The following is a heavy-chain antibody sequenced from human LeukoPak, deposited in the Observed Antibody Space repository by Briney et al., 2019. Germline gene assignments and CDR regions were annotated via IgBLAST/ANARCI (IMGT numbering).Heavy chain of an antibody. CDR1: GGSFSGYY. Sequence: SETLSLTCAVYGGSFSGYYWSWIRQPPGKGLEWIGEINHSGSTNYNPSLKSRVTMSVDTSKNQFSLKLSSVTAADTAVYFCARVIAVAGTLKPYYFDYWGQGTLVTVSS. V-gene: IGHV4-34*01. CDR2: INHSGST. CDR3: ARVIAVAGTLKPYYFDY. J-gene: IGHJ4*02. D-gene: IGHD6-19*01.